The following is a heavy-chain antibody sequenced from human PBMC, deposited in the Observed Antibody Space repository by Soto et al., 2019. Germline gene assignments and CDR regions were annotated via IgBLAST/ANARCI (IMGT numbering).Heavy chain of an antibody. J-gene: IGHJ4*02. CDR2: INSDGSST. Sequence: PGGSLRLSCAASGFTFSTYWMHWVRQAPGKGLVWVSRINSDGSSTTYADSVKGRFTISRDNAKNTLYLQMNSLRAEDTAVYYCAKDPRGVPAMSHFDYGGQGTLVTVSS. CDR3: AKDPRGVPAMSHFDY. V-gene: IGHV3-74*01. CDR1: GFTFSTYW. D-gene: IGHD2-21*02.